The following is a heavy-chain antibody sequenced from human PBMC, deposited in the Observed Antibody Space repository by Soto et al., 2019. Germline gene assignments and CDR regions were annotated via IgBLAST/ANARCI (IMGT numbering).Heavy chain of an antibody. J-gene: IGHJ6*03. Sequence: EMHLVESGGGLVKPGGSLRLSCAASAFTLSGSVMNWVRHAPGKGLEWVSSISISSIDIYYADSVKGRFTISRDNANNSLYLQLNSLRAEDTAVYYCARARAWNFTYYYYHMDVWGKGTTVTVSS. CDR1: AFTLSGSV. CDR3: ARARAWNFTYYYYHMDV. CDR2: ISISSIDI. V-gene: IGHV3-21*01. D-gene: IGHD1-1*01.